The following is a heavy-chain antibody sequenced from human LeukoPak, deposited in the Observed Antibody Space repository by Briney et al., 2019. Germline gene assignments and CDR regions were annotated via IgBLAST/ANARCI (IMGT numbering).Heavy chain of an antibody. Sequence: ASVKVSCKASGYTFNKHGITWVRQAPGQGLEWMGWISAYNGDTKYGQKFQGRVTLITDTSASTAYMELRSLRSDDTAVYYCARDPSNTSGWSPYFDYWGQGALVTFSS. J-gene: IGHJ4*02. CDR1: GYTFNKHG. V-gene: IGHV1-18*04. CDR2: ISAYNGDT. CDR3: ARDPSNTSGWSPYFDY. D-gene: IGHD6-19*01.